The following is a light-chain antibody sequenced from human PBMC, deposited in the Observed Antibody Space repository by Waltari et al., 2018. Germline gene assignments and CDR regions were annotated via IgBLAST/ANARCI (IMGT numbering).Light chain of an antibody. Sequence: QSVLTKPPSASGTPGQRVTIPCSGSTSNIGSTVVNWYQQFPGKAPKLLIYRSYQRPSGVPDRFSGSKSGTSASLAISGLQSEDEADYYCAAWDDSLHGHWVFGGGTKVTVL. J-gene: IGLJ3*02. CDR1: TSNIGSTV. CDR2: RSY. CDR3: AAWDDSLHGHWV. V-gene: IGLV1-44*01.